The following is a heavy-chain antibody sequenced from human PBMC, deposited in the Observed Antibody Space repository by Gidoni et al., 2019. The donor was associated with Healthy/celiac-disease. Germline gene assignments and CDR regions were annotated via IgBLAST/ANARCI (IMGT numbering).Heavy chain of an antibody. D-gene: IGHD3-22*01. CDR3: TRAMDIYDSSGYYYLDY. J-gene: IGHJ4*02. Sequence: EVQLVESGGGLVQPGRSLRLSCTASGFTFGDYAMSWVRQAPGKGLEWGGFIRSKAYGGTTEYAASVKGRFTISRDDSKSIAYLQMNSLKTEDTAVYYCTRAMDIYDSSGYYYLDYWGQGTLVTVSS. V-gene: IGHV3-49*04. CDR1: GFTFGDYA. CDR2: IRSKAYGGTT.